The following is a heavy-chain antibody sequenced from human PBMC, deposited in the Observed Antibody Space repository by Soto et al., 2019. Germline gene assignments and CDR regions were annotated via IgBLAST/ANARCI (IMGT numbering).Heavy chain of an antibody. CDR1: GYSFTSYW. CDR2: MYSGDSNN. J-gene: IGHJ6*02. CDR3: GVSEIYTLTPHPSGMHV. Sequence: PGESLKISCKGSGYSFTSYWIGWVRQMPGKGLEWMGIMYSGDSNNRYGPTFQGQVPICADKSISTAYLQWSSLKASDTAMYYCGVSEIYTLTPHPSGMHVWGQGTTVTVSS. D-gene: IGHD5-12*01. V-gene: IGHV5-51*01.